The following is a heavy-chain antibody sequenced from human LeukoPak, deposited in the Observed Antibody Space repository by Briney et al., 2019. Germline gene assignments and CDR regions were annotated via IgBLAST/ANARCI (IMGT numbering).Heavy chain of an antibody. CDR3: ARGAHYHDSSEGYDY. D-gene: IGHD3-22*01. CDR1: GYTVTGYS. Sequence: ASVKVSCKASGYTVTGYSMHWVRQAPGQGLEWMGWINPNSGGTNYAQKFQGRVTMTRDTSISTAYMELSRLRSDDTAVYYCARGAHYHDSSEGYDYCGQGTLVTVSS. CDR2: INPNSGGT. J-gene: IGHJ4*02. V-gene: IGHV1-2*02.